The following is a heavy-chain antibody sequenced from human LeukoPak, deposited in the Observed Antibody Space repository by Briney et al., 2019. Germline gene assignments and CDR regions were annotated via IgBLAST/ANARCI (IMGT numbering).Heavy chain of an antibody. V-gene: IGHV4-61*05. CDR3: ASQAETKYSTHFDY. CDR1: GGSISSSSYY. Sequence: PSETLSLTCTVSGGSISSSSYYWGWIRQPPGKGLVWIGYFYYSGTTNYNPSLKSRVTILVDTSKNQFSLKLSSVTAADTAVYYCASQAETKYSTHFDYWGQGTLVTVSS. CDR2: FYYSGTT. J-gene: IGHJ4*02. D-gene: IGHD6-6*01.